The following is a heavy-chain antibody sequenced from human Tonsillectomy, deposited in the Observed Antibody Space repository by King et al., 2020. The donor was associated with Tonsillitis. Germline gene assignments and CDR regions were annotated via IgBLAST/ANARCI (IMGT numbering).Heavy chain of an antibody. V-gene: IGHV1-18*04. D-gene: IGHD1-26*01. CDR2: ISAYNGKT. CDR1: GYTFTSYG. J-gene: IGHJ4*02. Sequence: QLVQSGAEVKRPGASVKISCKASGYTFTSYGISWVRQAPGQGLEWMGWISAYNGKTNYAEKLQGRVTMTTETSTSTAYMELRSLGSDDTAVYYWARFSWEGYEFFDDWGQGTLVTVSS. CDR3: ARFSWEGYEFFDD.